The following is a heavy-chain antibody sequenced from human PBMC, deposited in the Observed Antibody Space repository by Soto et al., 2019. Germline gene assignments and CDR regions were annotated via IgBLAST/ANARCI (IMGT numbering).Heavy chain of an antibody. V-gene: IGHV3-30*18. Sequence: QVQLVESGGGVVEPGRSLRLSCAASGFTFSSYGMHWVRQAPGKGLEWVAVISYDGGDKKSADSVKGRFTISRDNSKNTLYLQINSLRAEDTAVYYCAKDVSTGAADYYFDYLGQGTLVTVSS. J-gene: IGHJ4*02. CDR2: ISYDGGDK. CDR1: GFTFSSYG. D-gene: IGHD6-13*01. CDR3: AKDVSTGAADYYFDY.